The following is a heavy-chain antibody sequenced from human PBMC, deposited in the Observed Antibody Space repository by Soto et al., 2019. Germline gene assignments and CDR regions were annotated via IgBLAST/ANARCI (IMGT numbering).Heavy chain of an antibody. J-gene: IGHJ3*02. CDR3: ARVGTHDAFDI. CDR2: IIPIFGTA. D-gene: IGHD3-10*01. CDR1: GGTFSSYA. Sequence: SVKVSCKASGGTFSSYAISWVRQAPGQGLERMGGIIPIFGTANYAQKFQGRVTITADKSTSTAYMELSSLRSEDTAAYYCARVGTHDAFDIWGQGTMVTVSS. V-gene: IGHV1-69*06.